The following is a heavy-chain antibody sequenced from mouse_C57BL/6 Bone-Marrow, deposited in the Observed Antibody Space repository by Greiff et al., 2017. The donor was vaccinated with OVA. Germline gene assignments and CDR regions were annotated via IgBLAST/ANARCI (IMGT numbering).Heavy chain of an antibody. CDR1: GYTFTSYW. D-gene: IGHD1-1*01. CDR3: VVYLVLRYFDV. CDR2: ILPNSGST. J-gene: IGHJ1*03. Sequence: QVQLQQPGAELVKPGASVKLSCKASGYTFTSYWMHWVKQRPGQGLEWIGVILPNSGSTNYNEKFKSKATLTVDKSSSTAYMQLSSLTSEDSAVYYCVVYLVLRYFDVWGKGTTVTVSS. V-gene: IGHV1-64*01.